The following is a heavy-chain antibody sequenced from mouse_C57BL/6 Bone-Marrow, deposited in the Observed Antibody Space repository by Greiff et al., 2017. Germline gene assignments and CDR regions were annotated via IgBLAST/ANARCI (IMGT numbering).Heavy chain of an antibody. CDR1: GYTFTSYW. J-gene: IGHJ2*01. CDR2: FYPGNGDT. CDR3: TRGEAALDTSGY. D-gene: IGHD2-13*01. Sequence: VQLQQSGTVLARPGASVKMSCKTSGYTFTSYWMHWVKQRPGQGLEWIGAFYPGNGDTSYNQKFKGKATLTAVTSSSSAYMELSSLTNEDAAVDYCTRGEAALDTSGYWGQGTTLTVSS. V-gene: IGHV1-5*01.